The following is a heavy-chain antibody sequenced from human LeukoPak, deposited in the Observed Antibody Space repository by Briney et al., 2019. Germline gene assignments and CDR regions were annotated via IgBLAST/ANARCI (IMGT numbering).Heavy chain of an antibody. Sequence: GGSLRLSCAASGFTFSDYGMHWVRQAPGKGLELVTFIPRTGSSTYYADSVKGRFTISRDNSKNTLYLQMDSLRVEDTAVYYCAKDRPAYGSGSYSYFWGQGTLVTVSS. D-gene: IGHD3-10*01. CDR3: AKDRPAYGSGSYSYF. CDR1: GFTFSDYG. J-gene: IGHJ4*02. V-gene: IGHV3-30*02. CDR2: IPRTGSST.